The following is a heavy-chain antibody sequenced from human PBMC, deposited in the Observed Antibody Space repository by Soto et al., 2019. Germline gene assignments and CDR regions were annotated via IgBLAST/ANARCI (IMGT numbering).Heavy chain of an antibody. CDR2: ISGSAGIT. J-gene: IGHJ4*02. Sequence: GGSLRLSCAASGFTFSRYPMSWGPQAPGKGLEWVSAISGSAGITYYADSVKGRLTISRDNAKNTLYLLMNSLSTEDTAVYYCARGDGDYHDGNGYLGRHWGQGT. CDR1: GFTFSRYP. D-gene: IGHD3-22*01. CDR3: ARGDGDYHDGNGYLGRH. V-gene: IGHV3-23*01.